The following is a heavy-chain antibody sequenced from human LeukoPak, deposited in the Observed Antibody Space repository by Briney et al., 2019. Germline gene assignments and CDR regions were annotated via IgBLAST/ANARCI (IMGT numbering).Heavy chain of an antibody. CDR1: GGTFSSYA. CDR2: IIPIYGTA. V-gene: IGHV1-69*06. J-gene: IGHJ4*02. D-gene: IGHD4-23*01. CDR3: ANYGGNRWGYFDY. Sequence: GASVKVSCKASGGTFSSYAISWVRQAPGQGLEWMGGIIPIYGTANYAQKFQGRVTITADKSTSTAYMELSSLRSEDTAVYYCANYGGNRWGYFDYWGQGTLVTVSS.